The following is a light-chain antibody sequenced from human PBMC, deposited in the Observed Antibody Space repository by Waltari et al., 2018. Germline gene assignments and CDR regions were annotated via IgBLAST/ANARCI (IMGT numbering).Light chain of an antibody. CDR1: ESLTKRY. CDR2: GAS. V-gene: IGKV3-20*01. Sequence: VLTQSPDPLSLSPAERATLSCRSSESLTKRYLAWYQQKPGQAPRLLIYGASSRAAGIPYRFSGSGSGTDFTRTISRLEPEDFAVYYCQQYTSSIMYTFGQGTKLEIK. J-gene: IGKJ2*01. CDR3: QQYTSSIMYT.